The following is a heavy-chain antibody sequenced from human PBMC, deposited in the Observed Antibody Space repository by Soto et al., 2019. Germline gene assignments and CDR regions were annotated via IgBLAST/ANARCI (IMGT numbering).Heavy chain of an antibody. Sequence: SGPTLVNPTQTLTLTCTFSGFSLTTSGMCVSWIRQPPGKALEWLALIDWGDDKYYTTSLKTRLTISKDTSKNQVVLTMTNMDPVDTATYYCARILTGRGPLGYYYGMDVWGQGTTVTVSS. CDR1: GFSLTTSGMC. CDR2: IDWGDDK. CDR3: ARILTGRGPLGYYYGMDV. V-gene: IGHV2-70*01. D-gene: IGHD3-10*01. J-gene: IGHJ6*02.